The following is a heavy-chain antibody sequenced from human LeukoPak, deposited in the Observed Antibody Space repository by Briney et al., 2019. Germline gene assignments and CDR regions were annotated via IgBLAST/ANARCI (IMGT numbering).Heavy chain of an antibody. CDR3: ARGRFYYDSSGYAFDI. D-gene: IGHD3-22*01. Sequence: SETLSLTCTVSGGSISSSSHYWGWIRQPPGKGLEWIGSIYYSGSTYYNPSLKSRVTISVDTSKNQFSLKLSSATAADTAVYYCARGRFYYDSSGYAFDIWGQGTMVTVSS. CDR1: GGSISSSSHY. V-gene: IGHV4-39*07. J-gene: IGHJ3*02. CDR2: IYYSGST.